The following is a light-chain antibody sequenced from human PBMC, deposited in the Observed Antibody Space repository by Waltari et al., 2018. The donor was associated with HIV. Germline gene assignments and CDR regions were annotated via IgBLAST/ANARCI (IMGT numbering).Light chain of an antibody. J-gene: IGKJ2*01. CDR3: QQYNDSPYT. V-gene: IGKV1-5*03. CDR1: QSISPW. CDR2: RAT. Sequence: DIQMTQSPATLSTSVGDNVPITGRANQSISPWLAWYQQKPGEAPKLLIQRATNLQSGVPSRFSGNESGTEFTLTITNLQPDDFATYYCQQYNDSPYTFGQGTNLDIK.